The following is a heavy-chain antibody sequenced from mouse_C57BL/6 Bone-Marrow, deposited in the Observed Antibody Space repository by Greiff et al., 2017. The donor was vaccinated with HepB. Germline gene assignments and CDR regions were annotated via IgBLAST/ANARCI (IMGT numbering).Heavy chain of an antibody. CDR1: GFTFSSYA. Sequence: DVHLVESGEGLVKPGGSLKLSCAASGFTFSSYAMSWVRQTPEKRLEWVAYISSGGDYIYYADTVKGRFTISRDNARNTLYLQMSSLKSEDTAMYYCTRDAAGPYFDYWGQGTTLTVSS. D-gene: IGHD1-2*01. CDR2: ISSGGDYI. J-gene: IGHJ2*01. CDR3: TRDAAGPYFDY. V-gene: IGHV5-9-1*02.